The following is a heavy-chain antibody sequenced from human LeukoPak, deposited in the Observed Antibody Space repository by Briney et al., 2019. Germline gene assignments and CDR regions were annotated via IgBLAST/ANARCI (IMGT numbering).Heavy chain of an antibody. Sequence: SETLSLTCTVSGGSIGSSSYCWGWIRQPPGKGLEWIGSIYYSGSTYYNPSLKSRVTISVDTSKNQFSLKLSSVTAADTAVYYCARLSSSWYQDWYFDLWGRGTLVTVSS. J-gene: IGHJ2*01. V-gene: IGHV4-39*07. CDR1: GGSIGSSSYC. CDR2: IYYSGST. D-gene: IGHD6-13*01. CDR3: ARLSSSWYQDWYFDL.